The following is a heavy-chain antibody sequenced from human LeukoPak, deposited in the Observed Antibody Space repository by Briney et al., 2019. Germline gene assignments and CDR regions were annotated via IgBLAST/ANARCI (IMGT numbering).Heavy chain of an antibody. J-gene: IGHJ4*02. Sequence: PGGSLRLSCTVSGFTVSSNSWSWVRQAPGKGLEWVSFIYSGGKTHSSDSVKGRFTISRDNSKNTLYLQMSSLRAEDTAIYYCARRAGKYSHPYDYWGQGTLVTVSS. CDR3: ARRAGKYSHPYDY. D-gene: IGHD2-15*01. V-gene: IGHV3-53*01. CDR1: GFTVSSNS. CDR2: IYSGGKT.